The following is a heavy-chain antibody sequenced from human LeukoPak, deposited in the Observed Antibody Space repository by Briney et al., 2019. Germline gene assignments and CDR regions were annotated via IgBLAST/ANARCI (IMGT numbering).Heavy chain of an antibody. CDR3: AKDDLSGYSYGHFDY. D-gene: IGHD5-18*01. V-gene: IGHV3-48*01. Sequence: PGGSLRLSCAASEFSFSSYSMNWVRQAPGKGLEWVSYITSDSTTYYADSVKGRFTISRDNAKNTLYLQMNSLRAEDTAVYYCAKDDLSGYSYGHFDYWGQGTLVTVSS. CDR2: ITSDSTT. CDR1: EFSFSSYS. J-gene: IGHJ4*02.